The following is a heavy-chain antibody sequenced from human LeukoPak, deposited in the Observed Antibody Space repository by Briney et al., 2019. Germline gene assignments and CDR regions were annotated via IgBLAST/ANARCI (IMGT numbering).Heavy chain of an antibody. J-gene: IGHJ4*02. D-gene: IGHD3-10*01. V-gene: IGHV3-30*04. CDR3: ARDRGGNYNY. CDR1: GFTFGSYA. Sequence: GGSLRLSCAASGFTFGSYAIHWVRQAPGKGLEWVAVISYDGTNEYYADSVKGRFTISRDNAKNSLYLQMNSLRAEDTAVYYCARDRGGNYNYWGQGTLVTVSS. CDR2: ISYDGTNE.